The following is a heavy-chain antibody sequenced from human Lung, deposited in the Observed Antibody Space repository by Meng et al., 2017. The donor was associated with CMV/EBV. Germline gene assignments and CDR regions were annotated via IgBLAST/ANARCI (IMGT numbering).Heavy chain of an antibody. D-gene: IGHD2-21*01. Sequence: SETXSLXCTVSGGSITENNYWGWIRQSPGKGLEWIGSVLYDGTTYYNPSLVGRLTVSLDTAKKQFSVKLSSVTAADTAAYYCARHKVWFSGMDVWGQGTTVTVSS. J-gene: IGHJ6*02. CDR2: VLYDGTT. V-gene: IGHV4-39*01. CDR1: GGSITENNY. CDR3: ARHKVWFSGMDV.